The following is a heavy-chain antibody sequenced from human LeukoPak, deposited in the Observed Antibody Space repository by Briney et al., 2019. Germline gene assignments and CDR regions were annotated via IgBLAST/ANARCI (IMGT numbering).Heavy chain of an antibody. CDR2: VYYSGST. CDR3: ARDFNYAIL. Sequence: PSETLSLTCTVSGGSISSYYWSWIRQPPGKGLEWIGSVYYSGSTYYNPSLKSRVTISIDTSRNQFFLKVTSVTAADTAIYYCARDFNYAILWGQGTLVTVSS. CDR1: GGSISSYY. V-gene: IGHV4-59*12. D-gene: IGHD2-21*01. J-gene: IGHJ4*02.